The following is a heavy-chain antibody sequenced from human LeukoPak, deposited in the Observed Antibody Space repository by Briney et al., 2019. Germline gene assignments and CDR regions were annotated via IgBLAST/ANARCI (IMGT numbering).Heavy chain of an antibody. V-gene: IGHV1-2*02. Sequence: ASVKVSCKASGYTFTGYYIHWVRQAPGQGLEWMGWINPNSGGTNYAQKLQGRVTMTTDTSTSTAYMELRSLRSDDTAVYYCARCDWLLYFYYFDYWGQGTLVTVSS. CDR3: ARCDWLLYFYYFDY. CDR1: GYTFTGYY. CDR2: INPNSGGT. J-gene: IGHJ4*02. D-gene: IGHD3-9*01.